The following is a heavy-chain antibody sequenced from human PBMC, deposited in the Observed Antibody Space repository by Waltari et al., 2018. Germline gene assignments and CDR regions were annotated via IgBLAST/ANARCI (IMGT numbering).Heavy chain of an antibody. V-gene: IGHV3-30-3*02. CDR2: LGFEVHKI. J-gene: IGHJ3*01. Sequence: AQLLESGGGVVQPGRSLRLSCAASGFIFSSHGMYWVRQASGKGVGWVAMLGFEVHKIFDADAVRGRITISRDNSNNILFLQMNSLRPEDSGVYYWAKDGDYSLTEYDAFDVWGQGTVVTVSP. CDR3: AKDGDYSLTEYDAFDV. CDR1: GFIFSSHG. D-gene: IGHD4-17*01.